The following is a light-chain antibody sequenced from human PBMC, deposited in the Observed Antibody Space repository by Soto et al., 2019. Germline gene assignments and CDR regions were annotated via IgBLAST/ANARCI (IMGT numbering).Light chain of an antibody. Sequence: QSVLTQPPSVSGAPGQRVTISCTGSSSNIGAGYDVHWYQQLPGTAPKLLIYGNSNRPSGVPDRFSGSKSGTSASLAITGVPEEDEADYYCQSYDSSLSGYVFGTGTKLTVL. CDR2: GNS. J-gene: IGLJ1*01. V-gene: IGLV1-40*01. CDR3: QSYDSSLSGYV. CDR1: SSNIGAGYD.